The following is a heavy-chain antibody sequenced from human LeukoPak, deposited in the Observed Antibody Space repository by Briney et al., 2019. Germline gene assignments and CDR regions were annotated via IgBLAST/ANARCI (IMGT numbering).Heavy chain of an antibody. D-gene: IGHD3-16*01. J-gene: IGHJ4*02. V-gene: IGHV1-69*06. CDR2: IIPIFCTA. CDR3: ARLVMITFGGVLRQWYFDY. CDR1: RGTFSSYV. Sequence: ASVPVSCKASRGTFSSYVISWVRQAPGQGLEWMGGIIPIFCTANIVQKLQGRVTINPDKSTSAAYMSLSSLRYKGTDVYHCARLVMITFGGVLRQWYFDYWGQGTLVSVSS.